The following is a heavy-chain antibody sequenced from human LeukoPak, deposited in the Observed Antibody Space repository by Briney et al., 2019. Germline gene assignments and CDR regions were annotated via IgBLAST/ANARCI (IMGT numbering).Heavy chain of an antibody. Sequence: GGSLRLSCAASGFTFDDYAMHWVRQAPGKGLEWVSSISSSSSFIYYADSVKGRFTISRDNAKNSLYLQMNSLRAEDTAVYYCASRVGATYYWGQGTLVTVSS. CDR1: GFTFDDYA. J-gene: IGHJ4*02. CDR3: ASRVGATYY. D-gene: IGHD1-26*01. CDR2: ISSSSSFI. V-gene: IGHV3-21*01.